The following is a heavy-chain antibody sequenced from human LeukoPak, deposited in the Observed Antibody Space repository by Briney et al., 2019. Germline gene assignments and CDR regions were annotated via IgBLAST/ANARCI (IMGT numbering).Heavy chain of an antibody. V-gene: IGHV1-24*01. Sequence: GASVKVSCKVSGYTLTELSMHWVRQAPGKRLEWMGGFDPEDGETIYAQKFQGRVTMTEDTSTDTAYMELSSLRSEDTAVYYCATALRSPQPQYYDFWSGYYYLSHHYGMDVWGQGTTVTVSS. CDR3: ATALRSPQPQYYDFWSGYYYLSHHYGMDV. D-gene: IGHD3-3*01. J-gene: IGHJ6*02. CDR2: FDPEDGET. CDR1: GYTLTELS.